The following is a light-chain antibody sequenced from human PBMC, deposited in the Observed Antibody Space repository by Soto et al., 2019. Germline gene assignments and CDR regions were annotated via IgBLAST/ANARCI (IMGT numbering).Light chain of an antibody. CDR1: QGIDRW. V-gene: IGKV1-12*01. J-gene: IGKJ4*01. CDR3: KQSKSFPLT. Sequence: DIQMTQSPSSLSASVGDRVTITCRASQGIDRWLAWYQQKPGKAPKVLIYAASSLRSGVPSRFIGSGSGTDFSLTINSLQPEDLATYYCKQSKSFPLTFGGGTKVDIK. CDR2: AAS.